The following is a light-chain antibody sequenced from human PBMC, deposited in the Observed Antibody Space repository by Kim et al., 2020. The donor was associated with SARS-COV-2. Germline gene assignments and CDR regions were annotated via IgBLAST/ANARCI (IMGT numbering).Light chain of an antibody. V-gene: IGLV3-1*01. CDR3: QAWDRGTVV. Sequence: SYELTQPPSVSVFPGQTASIACSGNKLGEKYACWYQQKPGQSPVVVIYQDNKRPSGIPERFSGSNSGNTATLTISATQAMDEADYYCQAWDRGTVVFGGGTQLTVL. J-gene: IGLJ2*01. CDR2: QDN. CDR1: KLGEKY.